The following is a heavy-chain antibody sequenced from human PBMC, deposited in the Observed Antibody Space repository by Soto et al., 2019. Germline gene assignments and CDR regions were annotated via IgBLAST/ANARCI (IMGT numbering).Heavy chain of an antibody. J-gene: IGHJ4*02. CDR2: IWYDGSNK. CDR3: ARERGVYCSGGSCYPPDY. Sequence: QVQLVESGGGVVQPGRSLRLSCAASGFTFSSYGMHWVRQAPGKGLEWVAVIWYDGSNKYYADSVKGRFTISRDNSKNTLYLQMNSLRAEDTAVYYCARERGVYCSGGSCYPPDYWGQGTLVTVSS. D-gene: IGHD2-15*01. CDR1: GFTFSSYG. V-gene: IGHV3-33*01.